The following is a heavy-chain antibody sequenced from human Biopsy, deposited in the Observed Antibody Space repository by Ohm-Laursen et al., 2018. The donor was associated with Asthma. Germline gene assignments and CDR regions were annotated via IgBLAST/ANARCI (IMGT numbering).Heavy chain of an antibody. CDR3: ARDYGGNSGYYYGMDV. CDR1: GFSFNSYG. V-gene: IGHV3-48*02. Sequence: GSLRLSCAASGFSFNSYGMHWVRQAPGEGLEWVSYISSSSSTIYYADSVKGRFTISRDNAKNSLYLQMNSLRDEDTAVYYCARDYGGNSGYYYGMDVWGQGTTVTVSS. CDR2: ISSSSSTI. D-gene: IGHD4-23*01. J-gene: IGHJ6*02.